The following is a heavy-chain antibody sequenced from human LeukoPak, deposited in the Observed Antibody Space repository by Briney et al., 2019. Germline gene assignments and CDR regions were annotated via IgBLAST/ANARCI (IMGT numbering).Heavy chain of an antibody. CDR3: ARDREDCSSTSCYSLFDY. Sequence: ASVKVSCKASGYTFTSYGISWVRQAPGQGLEWMGWINPNSGGTNYAQKFQGRVTMTRDTSISTAYMELSRLRSDDTAVYYCARDREDCSSTSCYSLFDYWGQGTLVTVSS. J-gene: IGHJ4*02. D-gene: IGHD2-2*01. CDR1: GYTFTSYG. V-gene: IGHV1-2*02. CDR2: INPNSGGT.